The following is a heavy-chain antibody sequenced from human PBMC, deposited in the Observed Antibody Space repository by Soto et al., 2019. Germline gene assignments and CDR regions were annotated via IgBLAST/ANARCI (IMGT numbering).Heavy chain of an antibody. V-gene: IGHV4-34*01. CDR3: ARGHPRYYGSGSYYRY. Sequence: QVQLQQWGAGLLKPSETLSLTCAVYGGSFSGYYWSWIRQPPGKGLEWIGEINHSGSTNYNPSLKSRVTISVDTSKNQFSLKLSSVTAADTAVYYCARGHPRYYGSGSYYRYWGQGTLVTVSS. CDR2: INHSGST. CDR1: GGSFSGYY. J-gene: IGHJ4*02. D-gene: IGHD3-10*01.